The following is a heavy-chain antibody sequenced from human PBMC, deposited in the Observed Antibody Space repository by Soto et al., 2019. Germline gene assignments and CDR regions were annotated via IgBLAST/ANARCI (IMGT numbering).Heavy chain of an antibody. D-gene: IGHD2-2*01. J-gene: IGHJ6*02. CDR3: AKERGVVVPAAMYYYYYGMDV. Sequence: PGGSLRLSCAASGFTFSSYAMSWVRQAPGKGLEWVSAISGSGGSTYYADSVKGRFTISRDNSKNTLYLQLNRLRAEDTAVYYCAKERGVVVPAAMYYYYYGMDVWGQGTTVTVSS. CDR1: GFTFSSYA. V-gene: IGHV3-23*01. CDR2: ISGSGGST.